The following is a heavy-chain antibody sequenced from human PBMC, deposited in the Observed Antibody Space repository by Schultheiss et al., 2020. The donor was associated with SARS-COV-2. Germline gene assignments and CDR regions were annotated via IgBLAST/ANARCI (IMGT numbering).Heavy chain of an antibody. CDR3: ARAPRGLSYYDSSGYYYPERDAEYFQH. CDR1: GYTFTGYY. Sequence: ASVKVSCKASGYTFTGYYMHWVRQAPGQGLEWMGRINPNSGGTNYAQKFQGRVTITRDTSASTAYMELSSLRSEDTAVYYCARAPRGLSYYDSSGYYYPERDAEYFQHWGQGTLVTVAS. V-gene: IGHV1-2*06. D-gene: IGHD3-22*01. J-gene: IGHJ1*01. CDR2: INPNSGGT.